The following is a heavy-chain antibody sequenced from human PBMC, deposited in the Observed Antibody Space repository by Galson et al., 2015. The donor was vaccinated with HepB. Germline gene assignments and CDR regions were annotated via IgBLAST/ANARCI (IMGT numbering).Heavy chain of an antibody. D-gene: IGHD1-26*01. Sequence: SLRLSCAASGFTFSSYSMNWVRQAPGKGLEWVSYISSSSSTIYYADSVKGRFTISRDNAKNSLYLQMNSLRDEDTAVYYCARDTHPAWWELPYYYYYYGMDVWGQGTTVTVSS. CDR3: ARDTHPAWWELPYYYYYYGMDV. CDR2: ISSSSSTI. CDR1: GFTFSSYS. J-gene: IGHJ6*02. V-gene: IGHV3-48*02.